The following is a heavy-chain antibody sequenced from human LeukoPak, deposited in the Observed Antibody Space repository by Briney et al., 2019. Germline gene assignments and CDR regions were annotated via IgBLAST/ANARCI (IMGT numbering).Heavy chain of an antibody. D-gene: IGHD3-22*01. Sequence: GGSLRLSCAASGFTFSSYVMSWVRQAPGKGLEWVSTISTGGDTYYADSVKGRFTISRDNSKNTLYLQMNSLRAEDTAVYYCASRDSSGYYPLDYWGQGTLVTVSS. V-gene: IGHV3-23*01. J-gene: IGHJ4*02. CDR1: GFTFSSYV. CDR3: ASRDSSGYYPLDY. CDR2: ISTGGDT.